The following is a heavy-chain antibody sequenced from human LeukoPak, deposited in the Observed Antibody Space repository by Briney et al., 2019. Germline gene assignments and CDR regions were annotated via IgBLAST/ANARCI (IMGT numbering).Heavy chain of an antibody. CDR2: IYGGGST. V-gene: IGHV3-66*02. CDR3: ARVGGSGGPSEEYYFDY. J-gene: IGHJ4*02. D-gene: IGHD3-16*01. CDR1: GFTVSSNY. Sequence: GGSLRLSCAASGFTVSSNYMSWVRQAPGKGLEWVSVIYGGGSTYYADSVKGRFTISRDNSKNTLYLQMNSLRAEDTAVYYCARVGGSGGPSEEYYFDYWGQGTLVTVSS.